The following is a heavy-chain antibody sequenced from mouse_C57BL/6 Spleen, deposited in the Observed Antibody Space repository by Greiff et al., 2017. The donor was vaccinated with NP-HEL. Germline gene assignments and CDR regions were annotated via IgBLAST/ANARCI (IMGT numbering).Heavy chain of an antibody. Sequence: VQLQQSGAELVKPGASVKISCKASGYAFSSYWMNWVKQRPGKGLEWIGQIYPGDGDTNYNGKFKGKATLTADKSSSTAYMQLSSLTPEDSAVYFCASGPYDYDAWFAYWGQGTLVTVSA. J-gene: IGHJ3*01. CDR3: ASGPYDYDAWFAY. D-gene: IGHD2-4*01. V-gene: IGHV1-80*01. CDR2: IYPGDGDT. CDR1: GYAFSSYW.